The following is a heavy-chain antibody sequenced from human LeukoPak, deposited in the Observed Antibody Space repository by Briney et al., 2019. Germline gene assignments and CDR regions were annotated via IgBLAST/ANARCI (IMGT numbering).Heavy chain of an antibody. Sequence: SETLSLTCTVSGGSIRSSFWSWIRQPAGKGLEWIGRIYTNGNTNYNPSLKGRVTMPADTSKNQFSLRLSSVTAADTAVYYCARGSASPAAIPFDMWGQGTMVTVSS. CDR1: GGSIRSSF. J-gene: IGHJ3*02. CDR3: ARGSASPAAIPFDM. V-gene: IGHV4-4*07. CDR2: IYTNGNT. D-gene: IGHD2-2*02.